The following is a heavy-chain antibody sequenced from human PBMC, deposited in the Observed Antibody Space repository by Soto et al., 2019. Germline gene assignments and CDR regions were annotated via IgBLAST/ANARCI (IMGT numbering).Heavy chain of an antibody. V-gene: IGHV3-15*01. CDR1: VITFSNAW. CDR3: TTTRPGTNVFDN. J-gene: IGHJ3*02. D-gene: IGHD6-13*01. CDR2: IRSKTDGGTT. Sequence: GGSLRLSCAASVITFSNAWMNWVRQAPGKGLEYIGRIRSKTDGGTTEYAAPVEGRFTISRDDSKNTLYLQMSGLKTEDTAVYYCTTTRPGTNVFDNWGQGTLVTVSS.